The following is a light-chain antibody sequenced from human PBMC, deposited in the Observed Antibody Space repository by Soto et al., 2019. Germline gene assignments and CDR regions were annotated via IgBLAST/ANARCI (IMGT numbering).Light chain of an antibody. CDR1: SSDVGGYNY. V-gene: IGLV2-14*01. Sequence: QSVLTQPAFVSGSPGQSITISCAGTSSDVGGYNYVSWYQQHPGKAPQLMIYEVSNRPSGVSTRSSGSKSGNTASLNISGLQAEDEADYYCSSYTSSSTIYVFGTWTKVTVL. J-gene: IGLJ1*01. CDR2: EVS. CDR3: SSYTSSSTIYV.